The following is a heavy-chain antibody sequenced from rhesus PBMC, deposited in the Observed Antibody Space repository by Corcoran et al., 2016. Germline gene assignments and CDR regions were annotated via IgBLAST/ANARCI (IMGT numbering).Heavy chain of an antibody. CDR2: IYGSGSST. Sequence: QLQLQESGPGLVKPSETLSVTCAVSGGSISSSYWSWIRQAPGKGLVLIGYIYGSGSSTNYNPSLKGLVTLFVDTSKNQLSLKLGSETAADTAVYYCASGIAGKYDYWSQGVLVTVSS. J-gene: IGHJ4*01. CDR1: GGSISSSY. D-gene: IGHD1-1-1*01. CDR3: ASGIAGKYDY. V-gene: IGHV4-169*02.